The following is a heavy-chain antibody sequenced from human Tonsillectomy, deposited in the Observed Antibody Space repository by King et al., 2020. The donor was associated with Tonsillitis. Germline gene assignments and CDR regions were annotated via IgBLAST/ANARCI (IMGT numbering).Heavy chain of an antibody. Sequence: VQLVESGGGLVRPGGSLRLSCAASGFTFSSYWMSWVRQAPGKGLEWVANIKQNGTEGYYVDTVKGRFTISRDNAKNSLYLQMDSLRYEDTAMYYCTKNRGGGYYFDYWGQGTLVTVSS. CDR2: IKQNGTEG. CDR3: TKNRGGGYYFDY. V-gene: IGHV3-7*01. CDR1: GFTFSSYW. D-gene: IGHD2/OR15-2a*01. J-gene: IGHJ4*02.